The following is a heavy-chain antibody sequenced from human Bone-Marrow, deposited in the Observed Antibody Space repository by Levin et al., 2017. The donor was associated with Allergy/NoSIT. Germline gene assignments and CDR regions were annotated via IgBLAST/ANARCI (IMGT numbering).Heavy chain of an antibody. J-gene: IGHJ4*02. D-gene: IGHD6-19*01. CDR1: GFTFSSYG. V-gene: IGHV3-30*18. CDR2: ISYDGSNK. CDR3: AKDRVPRRSGWHYFDY. Sequence: GESLKISCAASGFTFSSYGMHWVRQAPGKGLEWVAVISYDGSNKYYADSVKGRFTISRDNSKNTLYLQMNSLRAEDTAVYYCAKDRVPRRSGWHYFDYWGQGTLVTVSS.